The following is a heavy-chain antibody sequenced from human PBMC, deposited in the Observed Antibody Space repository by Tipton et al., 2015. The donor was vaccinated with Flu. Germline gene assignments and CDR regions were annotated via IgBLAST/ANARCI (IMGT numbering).Heavy chain of an antibody. D-gene: IGHD2-15*01. CDR1: GGSVSSRDFY. J-gene: IGHJ4*02. Sequence: TLSLTCTVSGGSVSSRDFYWGWVRQPPGKGPEWIGSIFHSGTTYYDLSLQSRVTISLDTSKNQFALKMKSVTVADTAVYYCTRQVEAATRSSSWGQGTLVTVSS. V-gene: IGHV4-39*06. CDR2: IFHSGTT. CDR3: TRQVEAATRSSS.